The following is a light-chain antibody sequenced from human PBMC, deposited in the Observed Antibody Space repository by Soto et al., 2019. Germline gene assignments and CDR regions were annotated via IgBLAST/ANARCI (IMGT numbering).Light chain of an antibody. CDR1: QSVSSY. J-gene: IGKJ4*01. V-gene: IGKV3-11*01. CDR2: EAS. Sequence: EIVLTQSPSTLSFSPLERATLSGRASQSVSSYLAWYQQKPGQAPRLLIYEASSRATGIPARFSGSGSGTDFTLTISSLEPEDFAVYYCQQRSNRLTFGGGTKVDIK. CDR3: QQRSNRLT.